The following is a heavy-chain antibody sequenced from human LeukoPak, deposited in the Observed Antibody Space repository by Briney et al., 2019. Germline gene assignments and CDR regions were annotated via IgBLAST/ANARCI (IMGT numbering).Heavy chain of an antibody. CDR3: TRLLYYYDSTIYQRYFDY. D-gene: IGHD3-22*01. V-gene: IGHV3-53*01. Sequence: GGSLRLSCAASGFTVSSNYMNWVRQAPGKGLEWVSIIYSGGNTYYADSVKGRFTISRDNSQNTLYLQMNSLRPEHTAVYYCTRLLYYYDSTIYQRYFDYWGQGTLVTVSS. J-gene: IGHJ4*02. CDR1: GFTVSSNY. CDR2: IYSGGNT.